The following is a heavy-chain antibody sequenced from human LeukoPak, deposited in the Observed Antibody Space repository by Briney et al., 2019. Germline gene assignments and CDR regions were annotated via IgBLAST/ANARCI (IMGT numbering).Heavy chain of an antibody. CDR2: INPNSGGT. D-gene: IGHD3-3*01. CDR3: ARGSRPGVVNHDAFDI. CDR1: GYTFTGYY. J-gene: IGHJ3*02. V-gene: IGHV1-2*02. Sequence: ASVKVSCKVSGYTFTGYYIHWVRQAPGQGLEWMGWINPNSGGTNYAQKFQGRVTMTRDTSISTANMELSSLRSDDTAVYYCARGSRPGVVNHDAFDIWGQGTMVTVSS.